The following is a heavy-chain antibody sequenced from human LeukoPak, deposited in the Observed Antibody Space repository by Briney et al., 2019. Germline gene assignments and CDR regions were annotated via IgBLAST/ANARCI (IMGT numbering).Heavy chain of an antibody. V-gene: IGHV3-23*01. CDR2: ISGSGGST. CDR1: GFTFSSYA. Sequence: GGSLRLSCAASGFTFSSYAMSWVRQAPGKGLEWVSAISGSGGSTYYADSVKGRFTISRDNSKNTLYLQMNSLRAEDTAVYYCAKFGDKDTAMVLRTNWFDPWGQGTLVTVSS. D-gene: IGHD5-18*01. J-gene: IGHJ5*02. CDR3: AKFGDKDTAMVLRTNWFDP.